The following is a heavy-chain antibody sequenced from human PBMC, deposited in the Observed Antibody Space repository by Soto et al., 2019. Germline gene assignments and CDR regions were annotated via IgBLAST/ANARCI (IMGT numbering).Heavy chain of an antibody. D-gene: IGHD3-10*01. Sequence: ETLSLTCAVSGGSISSGGYSWGWIRQPPGKGLEWIGEINHSGSTNYNPSLKSRVTISVDTSKNQFSLKLSSVTAADTAVYYCARGYITMVRGVIGYYYGMDVWGQGTTVTVSS. J-gene: IGHJ6*02. CDR2: INHSGST. CDR1: GGSISSGGYS. V-gene: IGHV4-39*07. CDR3: ARGYITMVRGVIGYYYGMDV.